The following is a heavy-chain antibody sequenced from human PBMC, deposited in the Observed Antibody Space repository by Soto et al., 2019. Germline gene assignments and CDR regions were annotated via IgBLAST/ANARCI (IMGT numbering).Heavy chain of an antibody. D-gene: IGHD6-13*01. J-gene: IGHJ5*02. CDR1: GGSISSYY. CDR2: IYYSGST. CDR3: ARVVRSSGNWFDP. Sequence: PSETLSLTCTVSGGSISSYYWSWIRQPPGKGLEWIGYIYYSGSTNYNPSLKSRVTISVDTSKNQFSLKLSSVTAADTAVYYCARVVRSSGNWFDPRGQGTLVTVSS. V-gene: IGHV4-59*01.